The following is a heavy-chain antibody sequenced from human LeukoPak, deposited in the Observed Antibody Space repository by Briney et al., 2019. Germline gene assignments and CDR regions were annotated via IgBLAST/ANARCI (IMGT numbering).Heavy chain of an antibody. D-gene: IGHD3-22*01. Sequence: ASVKVSCKASGYTFTGYYMHWVRQAPGQGLEWMGRINPNSGGTNYAQKFQGRVTMTRDTSISTAYMELSRLRSDDTAIYYCAKHYYYDNSGPAPFDYWGQGTLVTVSS. V-gene: IGHV1-2*06. CDR1: GYTFTGYY. J-gene: IGHJ4*02. CDR3: AKHYYYDNSGPAPFDY. CDR2: INPNSGGT.